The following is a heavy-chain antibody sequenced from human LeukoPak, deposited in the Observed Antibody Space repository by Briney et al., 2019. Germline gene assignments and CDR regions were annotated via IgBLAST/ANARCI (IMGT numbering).Heavy chain of an antibody. Sequence: SETLSLTCAVSGGSISSSNWWSWVRQPPGKGLEWIGEIYHSGSTNYNPSLKSRVTISVDKSKNQFSLKLSSVTAADTAVYYCARPSGTNRDGYHYYYYGMDVWGQGTTVTVS. CDR1: GGSISSSNW. CDR2: IYHSGST. J-gene: IGHJ6*02. D-gene: IGHD5-24*01. CDR3: ARPSGTNRDGYHYYYYGMDV. V-gene: IGHV4-4*02.